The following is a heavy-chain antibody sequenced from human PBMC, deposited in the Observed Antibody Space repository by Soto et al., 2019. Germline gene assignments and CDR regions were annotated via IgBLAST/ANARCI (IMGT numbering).Heavy chain of an antibody. CDR1: GGSISSGDYY. CDR3: ARIVVVISVADY. D-gene: IGHD3-22*01. CDR2: IYYSGST. V-gene: IGHV4-30-4*01. J-gene: IGHJ4*02. Sequence: QVQLQESGPGLVKPSQTLSLTCTVSGGSISSGDYYWSWIRQPPGKGLEWVGYIYYSGSTYYNPSLKSRVTISVDTSKNQLSLKLRSVTAADTAVYYCARIVVVISVADYWGQGTLVTVSS.